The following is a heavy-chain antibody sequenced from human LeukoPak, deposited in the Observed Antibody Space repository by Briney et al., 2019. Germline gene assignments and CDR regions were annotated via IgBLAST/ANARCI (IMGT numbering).Heavy chain of an antibody. CDR2: ISAYNGNT. D-gene: IGHD3-3*01. V-gene: IGHV1-18*01. J-gene: IGHJ4*02. Sequence: GASVKVSCKASGYTFTSYGISWVRQAPGQGLEWMGWISAYNGNTNYAQKIQCRVTMTTDTSTSTAYMELRSLRSDDTAVYYCAKDEYDFRSLVYFDYWGQGTLVTVSS. CDR1: GYTFTSYG. CDR3: AKDEYDFRSLVYFDY.